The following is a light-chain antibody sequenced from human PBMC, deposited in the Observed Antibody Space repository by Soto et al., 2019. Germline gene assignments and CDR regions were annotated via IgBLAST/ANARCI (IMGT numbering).Light chain of an antibody. J-gene: IGKJ4*01. Sequence: IVFTHSPSTLSLSKGERASISCRASQSVSSYLAWYQQKPGQAPRLLIYDASNRATGIPARFSGSGSGTDFTLTISSLEPEDFAVYYCQQRSNWPLTFGGGTKVDIK. CDR3: QQRSNWPLT. CDR2: DAS. CDR1: QSVSSY. V-gene: IGKV3-11*01.